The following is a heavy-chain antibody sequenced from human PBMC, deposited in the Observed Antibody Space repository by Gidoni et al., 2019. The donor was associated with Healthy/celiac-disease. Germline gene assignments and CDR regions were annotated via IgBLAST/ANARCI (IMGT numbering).Heavy chain of an antibody. CDR2: ISGSGGST. V-gene: IGHV3-23*01. CDR3: AKGGVLRGWELRFFDY. D-gene: IGHD1-26*01. Sequence: EVQLLASGGGLVQPGGSLRLCCAASGFTFSRYAMSWVRQGPGKGLEGVSAISGSGGSTYYADSVKGRFTNSRDNSKNTLYLQMNSLRAEDTAVYYCAKGGVLRGWELRFFDYWGQGTLVTVSS. CDR1: GFTFSRYA. J-gene: IGHJ4*02.